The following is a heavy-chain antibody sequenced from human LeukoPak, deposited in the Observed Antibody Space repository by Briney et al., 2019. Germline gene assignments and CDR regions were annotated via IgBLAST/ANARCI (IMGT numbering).Heavy chain of an antibody. CDR1: GYSFSSYE. J-gene: IGHJ4*02. CDR3: ARDGVAELMSALDY. CDR2: ISSGGTTK. D-gene: IGHD1-26*01. V-gene: IGHV3-48*03. Sequence: GGSLRLSCAASGYSFSSYEMNWVRQAPGKGLEWVSYISSGGTTKYYADSVKGRFTISRDNAKNSLYLQMNSLRAEDTAVYYCARDGVAELMSALDYWGQGILVTVSS.